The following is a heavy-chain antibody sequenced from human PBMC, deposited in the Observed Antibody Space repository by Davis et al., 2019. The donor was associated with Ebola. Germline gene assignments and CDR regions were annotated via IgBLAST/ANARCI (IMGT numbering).Heavy chain of an antibody. V-gene: IGHV4-34*01. D-gene: IGHD2-15*01. J-gene: IGHJ2*01. CDR1: GGSFSGYY. CDR3: ARVVFVAGATPSWYFDL. Sequence: MPSETLSPTCAVHGGSFSGYYWSWIRQPPGKGLEWIGEINHSGSTNYNPSLKSRVTISVDTSKNQFSLKLSSVTAADTAVYYCARVVFVAGATPSWYFDLWGRGTLVTVSP. CDR2: INHSGST.